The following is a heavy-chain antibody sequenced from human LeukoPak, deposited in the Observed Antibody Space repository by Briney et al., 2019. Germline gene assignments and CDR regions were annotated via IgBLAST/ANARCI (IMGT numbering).Heavy chain of an antibody. CDR3: ATGSYYDSSGYFDY. V-gene: IGHV3-23*01. J-gene: IGHJ4*02. CDR1: GFTFSSYA. CDR2: ISGSGGST. Sequence: GGSLRLSCEASGFTFSSYAMSWVRQAPGKGLEWVSAISGSGGSTYYADSVKGRFTISRDNSKNTLYLQMNSLRAEDTAVYYCATGSYYDSSGYFDYWGQGTLVTVSS. D-gene: IGHD3-22*01.